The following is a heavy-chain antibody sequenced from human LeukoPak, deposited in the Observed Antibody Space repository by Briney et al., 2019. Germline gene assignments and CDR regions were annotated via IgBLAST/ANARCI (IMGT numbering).Heavy chain of an antibody. CDR3: ARENWRDGYVGSK. D-gene: IGHD5-24*01. V-gene: IGHV4-39*07. J-gene: IGHJ4*02. Sequence: SETLSLTCSVSGGSIVSSTFYWGWVRQPPGKGLEWIGIIHHSGSTYYNSSLKSRVTISVDTSKNTLSLKLNSVTAADTAVYYCARENWRDGYVGSKWGQGTLVTVSS. CDR2: IHHSGST. CDR1: GGSIVSSTFY.